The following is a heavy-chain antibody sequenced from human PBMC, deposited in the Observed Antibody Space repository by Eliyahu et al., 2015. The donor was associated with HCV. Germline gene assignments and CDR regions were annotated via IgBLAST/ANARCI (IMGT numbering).Heavy chain of an antibody. CDR3: AGGRILKYYGTGAFSPRAFDF. V-gene: IGHV4-34*01. D-gene: IGHD3-10*01. J-gene: IGHJ2*01. CDR1: GXSLRDYS. CDR2: VNHSGGT. Sequence: QVQLQQWGAGLLEPSETLSLTCAVFGXSLRDYSWNWVRQSPGKGLEWIGEVNHSGGTNYNPSLKSRVTISLDASKQQISLKLSSVIAADSAVYFCAGGRILKYYGTGAFSPRAFDFWTRGTPLTVSS.